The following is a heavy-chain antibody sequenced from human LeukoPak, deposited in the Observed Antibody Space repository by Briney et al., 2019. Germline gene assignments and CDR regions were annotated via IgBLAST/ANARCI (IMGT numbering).Heavy chain of an antibody. J-gene: IGHJ4*02. D-gene: IGHD6-19*01. CDR3: TRGSSGRRDY. Sequence: GASVKVSCKASGYTFTTCDINWVRQATGQGLEWMGWMNPNSGNTGYAQSFQGRVTMTRDTSISTAYMELSNLRCEDTAIYYCTRGSSGRRDYWGQGTLVTVSS. CDR1: GYTFTTCD. CDR2: MNPNSGNT. V-gene: IGHV1-8*01.